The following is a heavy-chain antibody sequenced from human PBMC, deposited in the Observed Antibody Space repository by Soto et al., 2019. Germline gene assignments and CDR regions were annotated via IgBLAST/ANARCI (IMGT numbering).Heavy chain of an antibody. J-gene: IGHJ2*01. D-gene: IGHD3-22*01. Sequence: QLQESGPGLVMPSQTLSLTCSVSGASINNNDYYWSWIRQTPGKGLEWIGYVYYSGCADYIPSLKSRLSMSIDKSQNQFTLKLNSVTAADTATYYCARMSYFYDKWYFDLWGRGTLVTVSS. CDR1: GASINNNDYY. V-gene: IGHV4-30-4*01. CDR3: ARMSYFYDKWYFDL. CDR2: VYYSGCA.